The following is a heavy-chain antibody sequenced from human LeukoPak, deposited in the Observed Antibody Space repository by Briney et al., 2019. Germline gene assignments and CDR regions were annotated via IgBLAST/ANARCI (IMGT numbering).Heavy chain of an antibody. CDR1: RFTFIGYW. J-gene: IGHJ3*02. CDR3: ARGGSYTAGAFDI. Sequence: PGGSLRLSCAASRFTFIGYWMHWVRQVPGKGLVWVSRISSDGSSTSYAGSVRGRFTISRDNAKNTLYLQMNSLRAEDTAVYYCARGGSYTAGAFDIWGQGTLVTVSS. V-gene: IGHV3-74*01. D-gene: IGHD1-26*01. CDR2: ISSDGSST.